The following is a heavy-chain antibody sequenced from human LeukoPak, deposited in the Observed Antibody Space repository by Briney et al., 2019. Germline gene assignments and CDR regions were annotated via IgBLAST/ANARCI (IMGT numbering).Heavy chain of an antibody. J-gene: IGHJ6*03. CDR2: ITSSSTYT. CDR3: ARDPYSGTYGDTYYYYMDV. CDR1: GFTFSTFA. D-gene: IGHD1-26*01. V-gene: IGHV3-21*01. Sequence: GGSLRLSCAASGFTFSTFAMIWVRQPPGKGLEWVSSITSSSTYTFYADSVKGRFTISRDNARNSLYLQMNSLRAEDTAVYYCARDPYSGTYGDTYYYYMDVWGKGTTVTISS.